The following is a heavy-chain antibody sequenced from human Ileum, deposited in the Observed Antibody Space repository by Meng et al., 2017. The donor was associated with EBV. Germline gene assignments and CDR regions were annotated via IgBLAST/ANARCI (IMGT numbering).Heavy chain of an antibody. CDR3: ARGQKGYFDL. CDR2: IYNSGST. CDR1: GGSISSSNYY. J-gene: IGHJ2*01. Sequence: QGQLQGSGPGLVKPSQTLSLTCTVSGGSISSSNYYWSWIRQPPGKGLEWSGHIYNSGSTYYNPSLKGRITISVDTSKNQFSLKLSSVTAADTAVYYCARGQKGYFDLWGRGTLVTVSS. V-gene: IGHV4-30-4*01.